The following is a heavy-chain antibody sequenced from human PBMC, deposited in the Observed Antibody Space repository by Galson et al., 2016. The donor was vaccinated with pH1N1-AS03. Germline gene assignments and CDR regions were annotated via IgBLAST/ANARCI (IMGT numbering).Heavy chain of an antibody. V-gene: IGHV6-1*01. J-gene: IGHJ4*02. CDR2: TYYRSRWYN. CDR3: ARDHLGAGPAFDY. Sequence: CAISGDSVSSNTAAWNWIRQSPSRGLEWLGRTYYRSRWYNDYAVSVTSRITITPDTSKNQFSLQLKFVTPEDTAIYYCARDHLGAGPAFDYWGQGTLVTVSS. D-gene: IGHD1-26*01. CDR1: GDSVSSNTAA.